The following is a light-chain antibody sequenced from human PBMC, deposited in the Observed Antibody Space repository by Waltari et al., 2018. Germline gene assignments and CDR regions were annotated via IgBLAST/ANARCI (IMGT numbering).Light chain of an antibody. CDR3: SSFTTSHTLL. CDR1: SSDVGHYNY. V-gene: IGLV2-14*01. Sequence: QSALTQPASVSGTPGQSITISCTGTSSDVGHYNYVSWYQQHSGKAPKLIIYEVSHRPSGISYRFSASKSGNTASLTITGLQTEDEADYYCSSFTTSHTLLFGGGTK. J-gene: IGLJ2*01. CDR2: EVS.